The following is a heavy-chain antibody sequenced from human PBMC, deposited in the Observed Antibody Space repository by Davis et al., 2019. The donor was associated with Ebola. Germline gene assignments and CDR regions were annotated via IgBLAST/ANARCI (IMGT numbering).Heavy chain of an antibody. J-gene: IGHJ5*02. CDR3: ARRGYCSGGSCYSGSWFDP. D-gene: IGHD2-15*01. CDR1: GHTSTNYW. CDR2: INPADPDT. Sequence: GESLKISCKVSGHTSTNYWIGWVRQMPGKGLEWMGIINPADPDTRYSPSFQGQVTISADKSISTAYLQWSSLKASDTAMYYCARRGYCSGGSCYSGSWFDPWGQGTLVTVSS. V-gene: IGHV5-51*01.